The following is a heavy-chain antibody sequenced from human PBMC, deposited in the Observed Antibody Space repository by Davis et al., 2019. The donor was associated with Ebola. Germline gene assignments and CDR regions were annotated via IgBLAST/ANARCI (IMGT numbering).Heavy chain of an antibody. D-gene: IGHD3-3*01. CDR3: TTGGIFGVVISVYWYFDL. V-gene: IGHV3-7*03. CDR1: GFTFSSYW. Sequence: PGGSLRLSCAASGFTFSSYWMSWVRQAPGKGLEWVANIKQDGSEKYYVDSVKGRFTISRDNAKNSLYLQMNSLKTEDTAVYYCTTGGIFGVVISVYWYFDLWGRGTLVTVSS. J-gene: IGHJ2*01. CDR2: IKQDGSEK.